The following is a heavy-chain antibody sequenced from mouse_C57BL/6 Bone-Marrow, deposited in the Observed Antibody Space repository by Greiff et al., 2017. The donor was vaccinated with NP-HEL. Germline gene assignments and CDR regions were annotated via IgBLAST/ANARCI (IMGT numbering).Heavy chain of an antibody. V-gene: IGHV1-50*01. CDR1: GYTFTSYW. CDR2: IDPSDSYT. J-gene: IGHJ1*03. D-gene: IGHD2-1*01. CDR3: ARTIDLLCHEDWYFDV. Sequence: QVQLQQPGAELVKPGASVKLSCKASGYTFTSYWMQWVKQRPGQGLEWIGEIDPSDSYTNYNQKFKGKATLTVDTSSSTAYMQLSSLTSEDSAVYYCARTIDLLCHEDWYFDVWGTGTTVTVSS.